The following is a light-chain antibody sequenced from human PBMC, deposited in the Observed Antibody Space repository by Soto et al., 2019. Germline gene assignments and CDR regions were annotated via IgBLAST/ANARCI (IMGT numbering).Light chain of an antibody. CDR3: FLSYSGARKV. V-gene: IGLV7-46*01. J-gene: IGLJ2*01. CDR1: TGAVTSGHY. Sequence: QAVVTQEPSLTVSPGETVTLTCGSSTGAVTSGHYPYWFQQKPGQAPRTLIYDTSNKHSRTSARFSGSLLGGKAALTLSGAQPEDEAEYYCFLSYSGARKVFGGGTKLTVL. CDR2: DTS.